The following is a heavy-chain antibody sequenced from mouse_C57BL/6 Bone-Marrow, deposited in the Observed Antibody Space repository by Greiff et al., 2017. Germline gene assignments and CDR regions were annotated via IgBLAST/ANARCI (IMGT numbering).Heavy chain of an antibody. CDR3: AREGATVVDWCFDV. V-gene: IGHV1-18*01. CDR1: GYTFTDYN. CDR2: INPNNGGT. Sequence: EVQLQQSGPELVKPGASVKIPCKASGYTFTDYNMDWVKQSHGKSLEWIGDINPNNGGTIYNQKFKGKATLTVDKSSSTAYMELRSLTSEDTAVYYCAREGATVVDWCFDVWGTGTPLTVSA. J-gene: IGHJ1*03. D-gene: IGHD1-1*01.